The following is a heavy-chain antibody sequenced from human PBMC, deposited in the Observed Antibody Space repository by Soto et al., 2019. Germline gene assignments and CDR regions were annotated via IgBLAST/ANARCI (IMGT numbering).Heavy chain of an antibody. CDR3: ARRGVVGATGPFDY. V-gene: IGHV1-18*01. Sequence: ASVKVSCKTSGYTFTSYGISWVRQAPGQGLEWMGWISAYNDDTNYAQNLQDRVTMTTDTSTSTAYMELRSLKSDDTAVYFCARRGVVGATGPFDYWGQGTLLTVSS. J-gene: IGHJ4*02. CDR1: GYTFTSYG. CDR2: ISAYNDDT. D-gene: IGHD1-26*01.